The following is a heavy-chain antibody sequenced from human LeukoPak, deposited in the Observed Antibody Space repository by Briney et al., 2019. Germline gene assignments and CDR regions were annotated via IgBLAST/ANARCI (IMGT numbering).Heavy chain of an antibody. CDR1: GGSISSSSYY. Sequence: SETLSLTCTVSGGSISSSSYYWGWIRQPPGKGREWIGSIYYSGSTYYNPSLKSRVTISVDTSKNQFSLRLSSVTAADTAVYYCARDWGVSARPGYMDVWGKGTTVTVSS. CDR3: ARDWGVSARPGYMDV. CDR2: IYYSGST. D-gene: IGHD6-6*01. V-gene: IGHV4-39*07. J-gene: IGHJ6*03.